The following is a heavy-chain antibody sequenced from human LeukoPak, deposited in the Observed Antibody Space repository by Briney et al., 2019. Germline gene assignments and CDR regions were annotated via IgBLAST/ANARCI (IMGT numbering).Heavy chain of an antibody. V-gene: IGHV1-2*02. J-gene: IGHJ3*02. CDR3: ARLKSLQWELLGAFDI. D-gene: IGHD1-26*01. CDR2: INPNSGGT. Sequence: ASVKVSCKASGYTFTGYYMHWVRQAPGQGLEWMGWINPNSGGTNYAQKFQGRVTMTRDTSISTAYMELSRLRSDDTAVYYCARLKSLQWELLGAFDIWGQGTMVTVSS. CDR1: GYTFTGYY.